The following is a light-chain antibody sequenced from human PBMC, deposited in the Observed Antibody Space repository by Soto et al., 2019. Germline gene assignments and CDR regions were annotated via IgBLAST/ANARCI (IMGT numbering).Light chain of an antibody. J-gene: IGLJ3*02. CDR1: SSNIGAGYD. CDR3: QSFDTSRRGSV. V-gene: IGLV1-40*01. CDR2: GNN. Sequence: QAVVTQPPSVSGAPGQRVTISCSGTSSNIGAGYDVHWYHQLPGTAPKLLIFGNNNRPSGVPARFSASRSGTSASLAITGLQAEDEADYYCQSFDTSRRGSVFGGGTKLTVL.